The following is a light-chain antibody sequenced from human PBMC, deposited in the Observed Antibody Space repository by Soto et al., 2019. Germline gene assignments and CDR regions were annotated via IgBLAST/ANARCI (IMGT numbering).Light chain of an antibody. Sequence: DIQLTQSPSTLSASVGDTVTISCRASESRIGWLAWYQQRPGSAPKLLIYDASSLDGGVPSRFTGDGSGTEFSLTIASLQPDDYGTYYCQQYKSYPCTFGQGTKVDLK. V-gene: IGKV1-5*01. J-gene: IGKJ1*01. CDR3: QQYKSYPCT. CDR2: DAS. CDR1: ESRIGW.